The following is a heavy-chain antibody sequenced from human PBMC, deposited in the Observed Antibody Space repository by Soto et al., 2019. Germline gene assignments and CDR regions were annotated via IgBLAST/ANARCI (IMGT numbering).Heavy chain of an antibody. Sequence: GASVKVSCKASGYTFTSYGISWVRQAPGQGLEWMGWISAYNGNTNYAQKLQGRVTMTTDTSTSTAYMELRSLRSDDTAVYYCARDIRDYGDYWWFDPWGQGTLVTVSS. CDR1: GYTFTSYG. V-gene: IGHV1-18*01. CDR3: ARDIRDYGDYWWFDP. D-gene: IGHD4-17*01. J-gene: IGHJ5*02. CDR2: ISAYNGNT.